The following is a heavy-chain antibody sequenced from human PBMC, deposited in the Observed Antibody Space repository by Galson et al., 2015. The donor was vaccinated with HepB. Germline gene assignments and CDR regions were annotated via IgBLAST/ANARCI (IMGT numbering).Heavy chain of an antibody. CDR1: GSTFTSYY. Sequence: SVTVSCKASGSTFTSYYMHWVRQAPGQGLEWMGIINPSGGSTSYAQKFQGRVTMTRDTSTSTVYMELSSLRSEDTAVYYCARVGDDPTYDSSGYSMDYGMDVWGQGTTVTVSS. CDR2: INPSGGST. J-gene: IGHJ6*02. V-gene: IGHV1-46*01. D-gene: IGHD3-22*01. CDR3: ARVGDDPTYDSSGYSMDYGMDV.